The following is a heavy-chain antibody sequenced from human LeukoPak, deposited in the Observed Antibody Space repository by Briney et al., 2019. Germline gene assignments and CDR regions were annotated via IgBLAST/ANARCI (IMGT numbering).Heavy chain of an antibody. CDR2: ISGSGGST. Sequence: GGSLRLSCAASGFTFSSYAMSWVRQAPGKGLEWVSAISGSGGSTYYADSVKGRFTISRDNSKNTLYLQMNSLRAEDTAVYYCAKGMEQWLVTELDYWGHGTLVTVSS. CDR1: GFTFSSYA. CDR3: AKGMEQWLVTELDY. J-gene: IGHJ4*01. D-gene: IGHD6-19*01. V-gene: IGHV3-23*01.